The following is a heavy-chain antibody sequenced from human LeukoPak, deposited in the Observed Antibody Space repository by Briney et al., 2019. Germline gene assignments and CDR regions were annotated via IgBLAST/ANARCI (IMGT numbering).Heavy chain of an antibody. CDR1: GYTFIGYY. V-gene: IGHV1-2*02. D-gene: IGHD1-26*01. CDR3: ARDQSGSYYSDAFDI. Sequence: ASVKVSCKASGYTFIGYYIHLVRQAPGQGLEWMGWINPHSGDTKYAQKFQGRVTMTRDTSISTVQMELSRLRSDDTAVYYCARDQSGSYYSDAFDIWGQGTMVTVSS. J-gene: IGHJ3*02. CDR2: INPHSGDT.